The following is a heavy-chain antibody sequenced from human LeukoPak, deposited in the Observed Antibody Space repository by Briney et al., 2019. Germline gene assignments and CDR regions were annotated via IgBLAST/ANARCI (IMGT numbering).Heavy chain of an antibody. CDR2: IDPSDSYT. J-gene: IGHJ3*02. D-gene: IGHD3-22*01. Sequence: GESLKISCKGSGYSFTSYWISWVRQMPGKGLEWMGRIDPSDSYTNYSPSFQGHVTISADKSISTAYLQWSSLKASDTAMYYCARPKTDYYDSSGYYEDAFDIWGQGTMVTVSS. CDR3: ARPKTDYYDSSGYYEDAFDI. CDR1: GYSFTSYW. V-gene: IGHV5-10-1*01.